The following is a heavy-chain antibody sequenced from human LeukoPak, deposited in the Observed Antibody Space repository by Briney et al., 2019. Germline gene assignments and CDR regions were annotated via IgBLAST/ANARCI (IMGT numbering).Heavy chain of an antibody. V-gene: IGHV1-69*05. D-gene: IGHD6-6*01. CDR1: GGTFSSYA. J-gene: IGHJ6*03. CDR2: IIPIFGTA. CDR3: ARDHGCGSSPYYYYYYYMDV. Sequence: ASVNVSCKASGGTFSSYAISWVRQAPGQGLEWMGGIIPIFGTAKYAQKFQGRVTITTDESTSTAYMELSSLRSEDTAVYYCARDHGCGSSPYYYYYYYMDVWGKGTTVTVSS.